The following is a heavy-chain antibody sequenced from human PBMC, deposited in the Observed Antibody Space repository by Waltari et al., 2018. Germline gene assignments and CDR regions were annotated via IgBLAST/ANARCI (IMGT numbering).Heavy chain of an antibody. Sequence: EVQLLESGGDLEQPGGSLRISCVGSGFNFSNYAMNWVRQAPGKGLGWCSTMRGTGDYTYYADSVKGRFTISRDNSKNTVFLHMNNLRVEDTAIYFCAKDQAEWLVLDGYFDSWGQGTPVTVSS. CDR1: GFNFSNYA. CDR3: AKDQAEWLVLDGYFDS. J-gene: IGHJ4*02. D-gene: IGHD6-19*01. CDR2: MRGTGDYT. V-gene: IGHV3-23*01.